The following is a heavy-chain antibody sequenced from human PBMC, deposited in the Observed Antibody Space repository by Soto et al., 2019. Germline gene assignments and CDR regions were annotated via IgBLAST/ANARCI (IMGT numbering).Heavy chain of an antibody. CDR2: IVVGSGNT. Sequence: SVKVSCKASGVTFTSSSVQSVRQARGQRLEWIGWIVVGSGNTNYAQKFQERVTITRDMSTSTAYMELSSLRSEDTAVYYCAAENLVVPAAILYYYYGMDVWGQGTTVTVSS. J-gene: IGHJ6*02. V-gene: IGHV1-58*01. D-gene: IGHD2-2*01. CDR3: AAENLVVPAAILYYYYGMDV. CDR1: GVTFTSSS.